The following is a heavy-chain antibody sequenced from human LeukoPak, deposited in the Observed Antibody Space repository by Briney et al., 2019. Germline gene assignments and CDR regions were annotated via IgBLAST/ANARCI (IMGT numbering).Heavy chain of an antibody. Sequence: GASVKVSCKASGGTFSSYAISWVRQAPGQGLEWMGGIIPIFGTANYAQKFQGRVTITTDESTSTAYMELSSLRSEDTAVYYCARWAPLWFGESPSDYWGQGTLVTVSS. J-gene: IGHJ4*02. V-gene: IGHV1-69*05. D-gene: IGHD3-10*01. CDR3: ARWAPLWFGESPSDY. CDR2: IIPIFGTA. CDR1: GGTFSSYA.